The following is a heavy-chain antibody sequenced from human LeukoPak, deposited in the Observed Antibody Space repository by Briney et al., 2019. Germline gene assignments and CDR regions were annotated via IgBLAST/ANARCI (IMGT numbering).Heavy chain of an antibody. CDR3: ARLTTTVTSFDY. D-gene: IGHD4-17*01. Sequence: ASVKVSCKASGYTFTGYYMHWVRQAPGQGLEGMGWINPNSGGTNYAQKFQGRVTMTRDTSISTAYMELSRLRSDDTAVYYCARLTTTVTSFDYWGQGTLVTVSS. CDR2: INPNSGGT. J-gene: IGHJ4*02. V-gene: IGHV1-2*02. CDR1: GYTFTGYY.